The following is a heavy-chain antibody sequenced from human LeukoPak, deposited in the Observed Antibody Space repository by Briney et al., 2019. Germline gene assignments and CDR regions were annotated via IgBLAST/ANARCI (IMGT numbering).Heavy chain of an antibody. D-gene: IGHD2-15*01. CDR3: ARVAGSKSIDS. Sequence: GGSLRLSCAASGFTFRSYWMSWVRQAPGKGLEWVANIKEDGSEKYYVDSVTGRFTISRDNAKNSLYLQMDRLRAEDTAVYYCARVAGSKSIDSWGQGTLVTVSS. J-gene: IGHJ4*02. CDR2: IKEDGSEK. V-gene: IGHV3-7*05. CDR1: GFTFRSYW.